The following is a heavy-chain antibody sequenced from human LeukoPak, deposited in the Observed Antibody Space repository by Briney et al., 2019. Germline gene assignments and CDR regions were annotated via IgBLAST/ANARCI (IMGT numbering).Heavy chain of an antibody. D-gene: IGHD1-26*01. J-gene: IGHJ4*02. CDR3: ARVLSGCETTRCELDY. V-gene: IGHV3-21*01. CDR1: GFAFSTYS. Sequence: GGSLRLSCAASGFAFSTYSMNWVRQAPGKGLEWVSSISSSSTYIYYADSVKGRVTISRDNAKNSLYLQMNSLRAEDTAVYYCARVLSGCETTRCELDYWGQGALVTVSS. CDR2: ISSSSTYI.